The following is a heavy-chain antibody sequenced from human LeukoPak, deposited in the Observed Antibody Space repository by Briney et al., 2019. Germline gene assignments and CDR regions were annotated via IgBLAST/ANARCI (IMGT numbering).Heavy chain of an antibody. CDR3: ARLDIVVVPAARNWFDP. J-gene: IGHJ5*02. CDR2: INRSGST. D-gene: IGHD2-2*03. CDR1: GGSFSGYY. Sequence: SETLSLTCAVYGGSFSGYYWSWIRQPPGKGLEWIGEINRSGSTNYNPSLKSRVTISVDTSKNQFSLKLSSVTAADTAVYYCARLDIVVVPAARNWFDPWGQGTLVTVSS. V-gene: IGHV4-34*01.